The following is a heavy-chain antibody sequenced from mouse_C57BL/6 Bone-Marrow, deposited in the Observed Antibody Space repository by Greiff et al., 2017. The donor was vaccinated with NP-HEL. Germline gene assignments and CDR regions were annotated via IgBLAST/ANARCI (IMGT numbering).Heavy chain of an antibody. J-gene: IGHJ1*03. CDR1: GYAFTNYL. CDR2: INPGSGGT. D-gene: IGHD2-1*01. V-gene: IGHV1-54*01. Sequence: VQLQQSGAELVRPGTSVKVSCKASGYAFTNYLIEWVKQRPGQGLEWIGVINPGSGGTNYNEKFKGKATLTADKSSSTAYMQLSSLTSEDSAVYFCARFRGNYFWYVDVWGTGTTVTVSS. CDR3: ARFRGNYFWYVDV.